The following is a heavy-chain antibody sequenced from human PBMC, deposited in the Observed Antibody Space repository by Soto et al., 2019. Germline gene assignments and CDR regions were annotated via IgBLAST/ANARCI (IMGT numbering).Heavy chain of an antibody. D-gene: IGHD3-10*01. J-gene: IGHJ5*02. CDR2: ISGSGGST. CDR1: TFISYA. V-gene: IGHV3-23*01. Sequence: TFISYAMSWVRQAPGKGLEWVSAISGSGGSTYYADSVKGRFTISRDNSKNTLYLQMNSLRAEDTAVYYCANGSRFDPWGQGTLVTVSS. CDR3: ANGSRFDP.